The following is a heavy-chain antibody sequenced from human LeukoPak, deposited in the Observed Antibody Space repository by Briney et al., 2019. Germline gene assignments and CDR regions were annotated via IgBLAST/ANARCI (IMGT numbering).Heavy chain of an antibody. CDR3: VKDRSIAAPNNDFFDS. J-gene: IGHJ4*02. D-gene: IGHD6-6*01. Sequence: GGSLRLSCSASGFTFNRFYLHWVRQAPGKGLEFYADSVKGRFTISRDNSKNTLYLQMSSLRADDTAVYYCVKDRSIAAPNNDFFDSWGQGALVTVSP. CDR1: GFTFNRFY. V-gene: IGHV3-64D*06.